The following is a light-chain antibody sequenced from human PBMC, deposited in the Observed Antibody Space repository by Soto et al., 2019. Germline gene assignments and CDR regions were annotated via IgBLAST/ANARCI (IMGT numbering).Light chain of an antibody. CDR3: QQYNNWTPWT. CDR2: GAS. V-gene: IGKV3-15*01. J-gene: IGKJ1*01. Sequence: IGITQSPATLSVSPGERATLSCRASQSVSSNLAWYQQKPGQAPRLLIYGASTRATGIPARFSGSGSGTEFTLTISSLQSEDFAVYYCQQYNNWTPWTFGQGTKVDIK. CDR1: QSVSSN.